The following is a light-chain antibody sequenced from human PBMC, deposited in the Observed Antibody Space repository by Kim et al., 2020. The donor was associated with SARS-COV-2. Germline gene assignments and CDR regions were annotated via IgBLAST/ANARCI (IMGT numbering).Light chain of an antibody. CDR3: RQENSYLQLT. V-gene: IGKV1D-12*01. J-gene: IGKJ4*01. CDR2: AEA. CDR1: QDNSSR. Sequence: SVGDRVTITCRAGQDNSSRLVRYQQKQGKAAKLLIYAEASLQSRVPSRFSGSGSGTDVSITISSLQPEDFATYYCRQENSYLQLTFGGGTRVDIK.